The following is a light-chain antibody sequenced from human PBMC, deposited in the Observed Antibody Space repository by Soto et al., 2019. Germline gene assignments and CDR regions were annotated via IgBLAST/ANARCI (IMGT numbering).Light chain of an antibody. V-gene: IGKV1-13*02. CDR3: QQYNSYST. Sequence: AIQLTHSPSSLSASVGARFTITCRASQGISTLLAWYKQKPGKAPKVLIYESSLLQSGVPSRFSGSASGTEFTLTISRMKPDDFATYYCQQYNSYSTFGQGTRLEIK. J-gene: IGKJ5*01. CDR1: QGISTL. CDR2: ESS.